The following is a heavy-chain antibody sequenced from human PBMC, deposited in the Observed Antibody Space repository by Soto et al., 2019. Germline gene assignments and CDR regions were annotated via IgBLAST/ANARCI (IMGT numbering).Heavy chain of an antibody. V-gene: IGHV1-2*02. J-gene: IGHJ5*02. CDR3: ARDSYYDILTGYYKLYNWLDP. D-gene: IGHD3-9*01. CDR1: GYTFTGYY. Sequence: ASVKVSCKASGYTFTGYYMHWVRQAPGQGLEWMGWINPNSGGTNYAQKFQGRVTITRDTSASTAYMELSSLRSEDTAVYYCARDSYYDILTGYYKLYNWLDPWGQGTLVTVS. CDR2: INPNSGGT.